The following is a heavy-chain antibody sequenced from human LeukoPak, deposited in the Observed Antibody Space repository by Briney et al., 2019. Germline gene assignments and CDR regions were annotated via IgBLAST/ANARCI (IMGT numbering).Heavy chain of an antibody. V-gene: IGHV3-43*01. CDR1: GFTFDDYS. D-gene: IGHD3-10*02. CDR2: ITWDGET. Sequence: GGSLRLPCAASGFTFDDYSMHWVRQGPGTGLEWVSLITWDGETYYADSVKGRVTIFRDNSKDSLYLQMNSLRTEDAALYYCATGMFRKIYYHGMDVWGQGTTVTVSS. J-gene: IGHJ6*02. CDR3: ATGMFRKIYYHGMDV.